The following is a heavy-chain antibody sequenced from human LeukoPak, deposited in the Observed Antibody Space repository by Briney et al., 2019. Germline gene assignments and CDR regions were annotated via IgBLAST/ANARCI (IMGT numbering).Heavy chain of an antibody. CDR2: INSGSYTI. J-gene: IGHJ3*02. CDR1: GFRLGSYS. V-gene: IGHV3-48*02. D-gene: IGHD1-1*01. Sequence: GGSLRLSCGASGFRLGSYSMDWVRQAPGEGREWVSHINSGSYTIYYADSVKGRFTISRDNAGNSLYMQMNSLRDEDTAVYYCARVLLERPGIDSFDMWGQGTMVTVSS. CDR3: ARVLLERPGIDSFDM.